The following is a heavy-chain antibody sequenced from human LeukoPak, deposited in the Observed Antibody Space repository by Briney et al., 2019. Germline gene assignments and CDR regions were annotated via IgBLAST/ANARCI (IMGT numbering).Heavy chain of an antibody. J-gene: IGHJ4*02. Sequence: SETLSLTCAVYGGSFSGHYWGWIHQPPGKGLEWIGDINHRGSANYNPSLKSRVVLSVDTSKKQFSLRINSVTAADTAVYYCARGPDWGQGTLVIVSS. V-gene: IGHV4-34*01. CDR1: GGSFSGHY. CDR2: INHRGSA. CDR3: ARGPD.